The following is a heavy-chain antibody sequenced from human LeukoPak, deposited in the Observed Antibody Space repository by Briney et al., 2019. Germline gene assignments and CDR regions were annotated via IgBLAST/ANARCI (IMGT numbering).Heavy chain of an antibody. CDR3: ATETNGRHYDY. J-gene: IGHJ4*02. V-gene: IGHV3-21*06. CDR2: IGPTGFDR. Sequence: GGSLRLSCTTSGLTFSTSGFNWVPQAPGKGLEGVASIGPTGFDRYHADSIKGRFTIPRDNANNFLYLQMDSLRAEDTALHYCATETNGRHYDYWGQGTLLTVSS. D-gene: IGHD1-14*01. CDR1: GLTFSTSG.